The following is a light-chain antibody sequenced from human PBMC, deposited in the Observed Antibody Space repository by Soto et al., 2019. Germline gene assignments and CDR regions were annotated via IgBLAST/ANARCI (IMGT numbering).Light chain of an antibody. V-gene: IGKV1-27*01. J-gene: IGKJ1*01. CDR1: QVINNY. CDR3: EHYFGAPWA. Sequence: DIQMTQSPSSLSASVGDRVTITCRASQVINNYLAGYQQKPGRVPQLLIYGASTLHSGVPSRFSGSGSGIDFTLTISSLQPEDVATYFCEHYFGAPWAFGQGTKVDIK. CDR2: GAS.